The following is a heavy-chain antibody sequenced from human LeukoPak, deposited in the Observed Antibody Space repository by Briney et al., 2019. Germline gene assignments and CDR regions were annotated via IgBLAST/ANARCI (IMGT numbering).Heavy chain of an antibody. CDR2: IIPILGIA. J-gene: IGHJ4*02. CDR1: GCTFSSYA. CDR3: ARIYDSSGYQVDY. V-gene: IGHV1-69*04. Sequence: ASVKVSCKASGCTFSSYAISWVRQAPGQGLEWMGRIIPILGIANYAQKFQGRVTITADKSTSTAYMELSSLRSDDTAVYYCARIYDSSGYQVDYWGQGTLVTVSS. D-gene: IGHD3-22*01.